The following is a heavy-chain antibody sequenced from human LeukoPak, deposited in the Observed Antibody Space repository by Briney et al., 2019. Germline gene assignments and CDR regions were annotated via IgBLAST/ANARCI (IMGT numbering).Heavy chain of an antibody. Sequence: ASVKVSCKASGYHFTGYHVPWVRQAPGQGLEWMGRISTDSGDADIAQKFQGRVTMTRDTSISTAYMELSRLTSDDSAVYYCAGLGSTVKGRIDPWGQGTSVTVSS. V-gene: IGHV1-2*02. CDR2: ISTDSGDA. CDR1: GYHFTGYH. J-gene: IGHJ5*02. CDR3: AGLGSTVKGRIDP. D-gene: IGHD5/OR15-5a*01.